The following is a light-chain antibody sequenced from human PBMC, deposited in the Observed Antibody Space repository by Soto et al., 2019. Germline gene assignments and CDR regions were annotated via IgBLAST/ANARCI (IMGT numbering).Light chain of an antibody. CDR3: QQYGSSQT. CDR1: QSVRSNY. V-gene: IGKV3D-20*01. Sequence: EIVLTQSPATLSLSPGERATLSCGASQSVRSNYVAWYQQKPGLAPRLLIYDASSMATGIPDRFSGSGSGTDFTLTISRLEPEASADYYCQQYGSSQTFGPGTKVDIK. CDR2: DAS. J-gene: IGKJ3*01.